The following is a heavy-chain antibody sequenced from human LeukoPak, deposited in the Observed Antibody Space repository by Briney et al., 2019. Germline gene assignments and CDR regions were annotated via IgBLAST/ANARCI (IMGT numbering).Heavy chain of an antibody. CDR3: ARGGTTHYYGSGTSP. CDR1: NGSFSGYY. CDR2: ISNSGVT. Sequence: SETLSLTCAVHNGSFSGYYWTWIRQAPGKGLEWIGEISNSGVTYYNPSLESRVTISRDTSKIQFSLQLKSVTAADTAVYYCARGGTTHYYGSGTSPWGQGTLVVVSS. V-gene: IGHV4-34*01. J-gene: IGHJ5*02. D-gene: IGHD3-10*01.